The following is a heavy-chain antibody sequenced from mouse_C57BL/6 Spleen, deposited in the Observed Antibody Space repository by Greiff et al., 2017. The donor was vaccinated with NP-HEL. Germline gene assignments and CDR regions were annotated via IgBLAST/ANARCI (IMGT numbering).Heavy chain of an antibody. V-gene: IGHV1-64*01. CDR3: ARNYGNSYYFDY. CDR1: GYTFTSYW. CDR2: IHPNSGST. J-gene: IGHJ2*01. D-gene: IGHD2-1*01. Sequence: VQLQQPGAELVKPGASVKLSCKASGYTFTSYWMHWVKQRPGQGLEWIGMIHPNSGSTNYNEKFKSKATLTVDKSSSTAYMQLSSLTSEDSAVYYCARNYGNSYYFDYWGQGTTLTVSS.